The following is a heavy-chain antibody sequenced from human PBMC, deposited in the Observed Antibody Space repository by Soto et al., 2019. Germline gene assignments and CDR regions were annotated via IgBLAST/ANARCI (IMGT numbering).Heavy chain of an antibody. V-gene: IGHV4-39*01. CDR1: GGSISSSSYY. Sequence: SETLSLTCTVSGGSISSSSYYWGWIRQPPGKGLEWIGSIYYSGSTYYNPSLKSRVTISVDTSKNQFSLKLSSVTAADTAVYYCARRPVAGSYFFDYWGQGTLVTVSS. CDR3: ARRPVAGSYFFDY. CDR2: IYYSGST. D-gene: IGHD6-19*01. J-gene: IGHJ4*02.